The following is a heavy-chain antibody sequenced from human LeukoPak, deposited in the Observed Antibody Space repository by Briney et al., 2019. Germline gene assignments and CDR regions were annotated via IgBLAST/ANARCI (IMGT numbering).Heavy chain of an antibody. V-gene: IGHV4-30-2*01. CDR3: ARDSMVRGVIIERWFDP. CDR1: GASISSAGYF. Sequence: SQTLSLTCAVSGASISSAGYFWSCIRQPPGKGLGWIGYIYHSGSTYDNPSLKSRVTISVDRSKNQFSLKLSSVTAADTAVYYCARDSMVRGVIIERWFDPWGQGTLVTVSS. D-gene: IGHD3-10*01. CDR2: IYHSGST. J-gene: IGHJ5*02.